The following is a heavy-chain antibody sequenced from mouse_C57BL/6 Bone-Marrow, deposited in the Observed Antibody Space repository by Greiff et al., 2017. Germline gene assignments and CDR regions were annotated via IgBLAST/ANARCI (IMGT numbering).Heavy chain of an antibody. CDR2: INPSSGYT. CDR3: ARSALLDY. CDR1: GYTFTSYS. V-gene: IGHV1-4*01. D-gene: IGHD3-1*01. Sequence: QVQLQQSGAELARPGASVKMSCKASGYTFTSYSMHWVKQRPGQGLEWIGYINPSSGYTKYNQKFKDKATLTADKSSSTAYMQLSSLTSEDSAVYYSARSALLDYWGQGTTLTVSS. J-gene: IGHJ2*01.